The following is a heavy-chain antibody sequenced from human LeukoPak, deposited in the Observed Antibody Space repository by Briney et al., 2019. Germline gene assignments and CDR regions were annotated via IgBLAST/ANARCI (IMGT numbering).Heavy chain of an antibody. D-gene: IGHD3-16*02. CDR1: GGSISSYY. CDR3: ARDPISHAFGGVIDDY. V-gene: IGHV4-4*07. CDR2: IYTSGST. J-gene: IGHJ4*02. Sequence: SETLSLTCTVSGGSISSYYWSWIRQPAGKGLEWIGRIYTSGSTNYNPSLKSRVTMTVDTSKNQFSLKLSSVTAADTAVYYCARDPISHAFGGVIDDYWGQGTLVTVSS.